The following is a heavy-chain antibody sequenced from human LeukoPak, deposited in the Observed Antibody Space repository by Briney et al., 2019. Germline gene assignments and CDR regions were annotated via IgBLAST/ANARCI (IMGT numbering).Heavy chain of an antibody. V-gene: IGHV4-34*01. D-gene: IGHD6-19*01. J-gene: IGHJ4*02. CDR3: ARDIAVAGSDY. CDR1: GGSFSGYY. CDR2: INHSGST. Sequence: SETLSLTCAVYGGSFSGYYWSWIRQPPGKGLEWIGEINHSGSTNYNPSLKGRVTISVDTSKNQFSLKLSSVTAADTAVYYCARDIAVAGSDYWGQGTLVTVSS.